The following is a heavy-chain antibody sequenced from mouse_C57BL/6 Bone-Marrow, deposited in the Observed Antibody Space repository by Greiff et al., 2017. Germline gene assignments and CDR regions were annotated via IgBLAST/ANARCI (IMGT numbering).Heavy chain of an antibody. CDR1: GYTFTSYW. Sequence: QVQLQQPGAELVKPGASVKLSCKASGYTFTSYWMQWVKQRPGQGLEWIGEIDPSDSYTNYNQKFKGKATLTVDTSSSTAYMQLSSLTSEDSAVYYCARAADTSPMDYWGQGTSVTVSS. CDR2: IDPSDSYT. CDR3: ARAADTSPMDY. V-gene: IGHV1-50*01. D-gene: IGHD5-1-1*01. J-gene: IGHJ4*01.